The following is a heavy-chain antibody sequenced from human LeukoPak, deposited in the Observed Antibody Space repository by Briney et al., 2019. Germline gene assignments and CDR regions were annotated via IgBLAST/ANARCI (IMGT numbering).Heavy chain of an antibody. D-gene: IGHD1-26*01. Sequence: KPSETLSLTCTVSGGSISSYYWSWIRQPARKGLEWIGRIYTGGSTNYNPSLKSRVTMSVDTSKNQFSLKLSSVTAADTAVYYCARLSGSYFDYWGQGTLVTVSS. CDR2: IYTGGST. V-gene: IGHV4-4*07. CDR3: ARLSGSYFDY. J-gene: IGHJ4*02. CDR1: GGSISSYY.